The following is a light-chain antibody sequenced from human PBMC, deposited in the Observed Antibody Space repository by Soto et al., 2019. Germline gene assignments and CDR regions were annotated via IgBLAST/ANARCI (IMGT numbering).Light chain of an antibody. V-gene: IGLV2-14*01. CDR3: SSYTSSNTVV. Sequence: QSALTQPASVSGSPGQSITISCTGTTSDVGGSTYVSWYQQHPGKAPKLIISEVTKRPSGVSNRFSGSKSGNTSSLTISGLQAEDETDYYCSSYTSSNTVVFGGGTKLTVL. J-gene: IGLJ2*01. CDR1: TSDVGGSTY. CDR2: EVT.